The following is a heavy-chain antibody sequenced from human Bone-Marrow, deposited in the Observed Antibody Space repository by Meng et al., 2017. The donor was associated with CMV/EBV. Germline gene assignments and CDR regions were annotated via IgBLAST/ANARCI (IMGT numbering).Heavy chain of an antibody. CDR1: GFTFSDAR. CDR2: IKSKTDGGTI. J-gene: IGHJ4*01. Sequence: GESLKISCAASGFTFSDARMNWVRQAPGKGLEWVGRIKSKTDGGTIDYAASVKGRFTISRDDSKNTLSLQMNSLRAEDTAVYYCAKTPLPIRYSNYGGDYWGHGTLVTVSS. CDR3: AKTPLPIRYSNYGGDY. V-gene: IGHV3-15*01. D-gene: IGHD4-11*01.